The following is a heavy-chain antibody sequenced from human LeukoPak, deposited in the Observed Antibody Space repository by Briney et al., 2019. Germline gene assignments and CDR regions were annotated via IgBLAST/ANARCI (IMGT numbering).Heavy chain of an antibody. V-gene: IGHV3-7*01. J-gene: IGHJ4*02. CDR3: TSGGWTGY. D-gene: IGHD6-19*01. Sequence: GGSLRLSCAASGFTFSSYWMFWVRQAPGKGLEWVANINEDGSQKYYVDSVKGRFTVSRDNAKNSLYLQLNSLRAEDTAVYFCTSGGWTGYWGQGTLVTFSS. CDR2: INEDGSQK. CDR1: GFTFSSYW.